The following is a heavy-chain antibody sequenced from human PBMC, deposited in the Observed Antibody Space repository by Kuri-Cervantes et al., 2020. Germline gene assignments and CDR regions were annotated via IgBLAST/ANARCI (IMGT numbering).Heavy chain of an antibody. J-gene: IGHJ4*02. CDR3: ARWSRQFVRFDS. D-gene: IGHD3-10*01. Sequence: SETLSLTCSVSGASMKSDYWSWIRQPPKKGLERSGYVYHSGFTNYNASIESRVSMSIDTSKNEFSLKLTSVTAADSAVYYCARWSRQFVRFDSWGQGTLVTVSS. V-gene: IGHV4-59*01. CDR1: GASMKSDY. CDR2: VYHSGFT.